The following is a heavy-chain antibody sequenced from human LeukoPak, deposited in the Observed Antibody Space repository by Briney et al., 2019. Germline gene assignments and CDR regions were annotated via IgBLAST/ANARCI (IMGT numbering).Heavy chain of an antibody. D-gene: IGHD6-13*01. CDR3: AKDLVAAAGTGYYYYGMDV. V-gene: IGHV3-9*01. Sequence: GGSLRLSCAASGFTFDDYAMQWVRQAPGKGLEWVSGINWNSGSIGYADSVKGRFTISRDNAKNSLYLQMNSLRAEDTALYYCAKDLVAAAGTGYYYYGMDVWGQGTTVTVSS. CDR1: GFTFDDYA. CDR2: INWNSGSI. J-gene: IGHJ6*02.